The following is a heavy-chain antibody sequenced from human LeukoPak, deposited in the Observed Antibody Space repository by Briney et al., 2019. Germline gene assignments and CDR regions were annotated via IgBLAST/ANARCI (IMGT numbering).Heavy chain of an antibody. CDR1: GGSISSYY. Sequence: SETLSLTCTVSGGSISSYYWSWIRQPPGKGLEWIGYIYYSGSTNYNPSLKSRVTISVDTSKNQFSLKLSSVTAADTAVYYCARGTSYYDSSVDAFDIWGQGTMVTVSS. CDR2: IYYSGST. CDR3: ARGTSYYDSSVDAFDI. D-gene: IGHD3-22*01. J-gene: IGHJ3*02. V-gene: IGHV4-59*08.